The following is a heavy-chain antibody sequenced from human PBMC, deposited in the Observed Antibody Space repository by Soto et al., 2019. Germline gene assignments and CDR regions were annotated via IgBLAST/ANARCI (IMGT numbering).Heavy chain of an antibody. V-gene: IGHV3-13*01. CDR3: ARDFRGSYGDWYFDL. J-gene: IGHJ2*01. CDR1: GFTFSSYD. CDR2: IGTAGDT. Sequence: GGSLRLSCAASGFTFSSYDMHWVRQATGKGLEWVSAIGTAGDTYYPGSVKGRFTISRENAKNSLYLQMNSLRAGDTAVYYCARDFRGSYGDWYFDLWGRGTLVTVSS. D-gene: IGHD1-26*01.